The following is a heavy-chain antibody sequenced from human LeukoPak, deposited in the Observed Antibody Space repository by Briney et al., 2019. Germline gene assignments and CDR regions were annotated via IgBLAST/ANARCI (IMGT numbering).Heavy chain of an antibody. D-gene: IGHD3-10*01. Sequence: GGSLRLSCAASGFSFNNAWMSWVRQAPGKGLEWVCRIWAKADTETTDYAAPVKGRFTISGDTSRNTLYLQMTSLEIADTAVYYCATYASGSHSNWGQGTLVSVSS. J-gene: IGHJ4*02. CDR2: IWAKADTETT. CDR3: ATYASGSHSN. CDR1: GFSFNNAW. V-gene: IGHV3-15*01.